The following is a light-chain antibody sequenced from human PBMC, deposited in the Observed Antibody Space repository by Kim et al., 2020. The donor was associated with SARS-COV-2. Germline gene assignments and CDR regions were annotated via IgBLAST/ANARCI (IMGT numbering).Light chain of an antibody. CDR3: QQYDSLPRT. J-gene: IGKJ5*01. V-gene: IGKV1-33*01. CDR1: QDIINY. Sequence: DIQMTQSPSSLSASVGDRVTITCQASQDIINYLNWYHQKPGKAPKLLIYDASNLETGVPSRFSGSGTGREFTFTISSLQPEDIGTYYCQQYDSLPRTFGQGTRLEIK. CDR2: DAS.